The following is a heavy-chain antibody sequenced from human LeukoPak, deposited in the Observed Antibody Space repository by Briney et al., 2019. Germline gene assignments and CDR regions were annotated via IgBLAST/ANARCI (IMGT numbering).Heavy chain of an antibody. CDR2: IDWHSERT. CDR1: GFNFDDYA. D-gene: IGHD5-24*01. V-gene: IGHV3-9*01. Sequence: GGSLRLSCAASGFNFDDYAMHWVRQAPGKGLEWVSGIDWHSERTGYVDSVKGRFTISRDNAKDTLYLQMNSLRVEDTAVYYCARVADGDKYGGRDYWGQGALVTVSS. J-gene: IGHJ4*02. CDR3: ARVADGDKYGGRDY.